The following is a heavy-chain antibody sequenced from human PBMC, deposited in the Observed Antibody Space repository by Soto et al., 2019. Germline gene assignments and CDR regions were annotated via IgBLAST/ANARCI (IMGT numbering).Heavy chain of an antibody. Sequence: GGSLRLSCAASGFTFSSYGMHWVRQAPGKGLEWVAVIWYDGSNKYYADSVKGRFTISRDNSKNTLYLQMNSLRAEDTAVYYCAREPYYDILTGYYDYYYYGMDVWGQGTTVTVSS. CDR2: IWYDGSNK. J-gene: IGHJ6*02. D-gene: IGHD3-9*01. CDR3: AREPYYDILTGYYDYYYYGMDV. V-gene: IGHV3-33*01. CDR1: GFTFSSYG.